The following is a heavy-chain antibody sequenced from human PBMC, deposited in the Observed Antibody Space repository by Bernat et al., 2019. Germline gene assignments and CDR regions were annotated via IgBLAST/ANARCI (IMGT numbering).Heavy chain of an antibody. CDR3: AASGGGRNWFDP. CDR2: IIPILGIA. Sequence: QVQLVQSGAEVKKPGSSVKVSCKASGGTFSSYAFSWVRQAPGQGLEWMGRIIPILGIANYAQKFQGRVTITADKSTSTAYMELSSLRSEDTAVYYCAASGGGRNWFDPWGQGTLVTVSS. V-gene: IGHV1-69*04. CDR1: GGTFSSYA. J-gene: IGHJ5*02. D-gene: IGHD2-15*01.